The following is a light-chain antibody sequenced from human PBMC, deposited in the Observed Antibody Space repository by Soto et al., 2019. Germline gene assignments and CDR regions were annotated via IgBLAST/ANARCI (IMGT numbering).Light chain of an antibody. CDR1: SSNIGDNP. J-gene: IGLJ1*01. V-gene: IGLV1-44*01. Sequence: QSVLTQPPSASGTPGQRITISCSGSSSNIGDNPVNWYQQLPGAAPKLLIYINDQRPSWVPDRFSGSKSGTSASLAISGLQPEDEADYYCAAWDDSLNALFGTGTKLTVL. CDR2: IND. CDR3: AAWDDSLNAL.